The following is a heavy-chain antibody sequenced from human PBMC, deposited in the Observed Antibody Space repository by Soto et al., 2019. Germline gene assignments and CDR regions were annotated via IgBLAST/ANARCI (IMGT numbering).Heavy chain of an antibody. J-gene: IGHJ6*02. CDR2: ISYDGSNK. V-gene: IGHV3-30-3*01. Sequence: QVQLVESGGGVVQPGRSLRLSCAASGFTFSSYAMHWVRQAPGKGLEWVAVISYDGSNKYYADSVKGRFTISRDNSKNTLYLQMNSLRAEDTAVYYCARDPPASYSSLPLYYYGMDVWGQGTTVTVSS. CDR1: GFTFSSYA. CDR3: ARDPPASYSSLPLYYYGMDV. D-gene: IGHD6-6*01.